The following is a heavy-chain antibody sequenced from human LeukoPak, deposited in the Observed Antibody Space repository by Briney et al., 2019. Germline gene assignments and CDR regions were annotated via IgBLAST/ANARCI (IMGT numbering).Heavy chain of an antibody. CDR3: ARAGIVVVPGNYYYMDV. CDR1: GFTFSSYA. J-gene: IGHJ6*03. D-gene: IGHD2-2*01. CDR2: ISYDGSNK. V-gene: IGHV3-30*01. Sequence: GGSLRLSCAASGFTFSSYAMHWVRQAPGKGLEWVAVISYDGSNKYYADSVKGRFTISRDNSKNTLYLQMNSLRAEDTAVYYCARAGIVVVPGNYYYMDVWGEGTTVTVSS.